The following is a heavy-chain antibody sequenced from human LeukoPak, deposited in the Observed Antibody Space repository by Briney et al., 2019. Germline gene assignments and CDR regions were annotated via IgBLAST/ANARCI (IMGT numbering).Heavy chain of an antibody. CDR2: IHYSGST. D-gene: IGHD2-15*01. V-gene: IGHV4-59*01. J-gene: IGHJ6*03. CDR3: ARTTEGYCRGRSCYSYYYMDV. CDR1: GGSISSYY. Sequence: PSETLSLTCTVSGGSISSYYWSWIRQPPGKGLEWIGYIHYSGSTTYNPSLKSRVTISVDTSKNQFSLKLSSVTAADTAVYYCARTTEGYCRGRSCYSYYYMDVWGKGTTVTVSS.